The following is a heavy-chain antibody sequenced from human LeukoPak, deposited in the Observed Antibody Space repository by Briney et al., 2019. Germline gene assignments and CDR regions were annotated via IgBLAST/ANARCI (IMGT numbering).Heavy chain of an antibody. Sequence: PSETLSLICTVSGGSISSYYWSWIRQPPGKGLEWIGEINHSGSTNYNPSLKSRVTISVDTSKNQFSLKLSSVTAADTAVYYCARLRRYYGSGSYPYYYYYMDVWGKGTTVTISS. CDR1: GGSISSYY. V-gene: IGHV4-34*01. CDR3: ARLRRYYGSGSYPYYYYYMDV. CDR2: INHSGST. D-gene: IGHD3-10*01. J-gene: IGHJ6*03.